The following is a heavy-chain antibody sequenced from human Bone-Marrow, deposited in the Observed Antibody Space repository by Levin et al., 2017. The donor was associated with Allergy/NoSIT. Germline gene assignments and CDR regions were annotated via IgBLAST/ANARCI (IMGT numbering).Heavy chain of an antibody. Sequence: ASVKVSCAASGFIFSSSAMSWVRQAPGKGLEWVSSISASDDSTYYTDSVKGRLTISRDNSKNTIYLQMNSLRAEDTAVYYCAKVRRGLDAFDIWGQGTMVTVSS. CDR1: GFIFSSSA. V-gene: IGHV3-23*01. CDR3: AKVRRGLDAFDI. CDR2: ISASDDST. J-gene: IGHJ3*02. D-gene: IGHD3/OR15-3a*01.